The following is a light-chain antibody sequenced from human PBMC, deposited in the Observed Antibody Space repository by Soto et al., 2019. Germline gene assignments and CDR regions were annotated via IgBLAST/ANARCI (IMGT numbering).Light chain of an antibody. CDR3: QQYGSSLSTT. J-gene: IGKJ5*01. CDR1: QTVRNNY. Sequence: EFVLTQSPGTLSLSPGARAALSCLASQTVRNNYLAWYQQKPGQAPRLLIYAASSRATGIPDRFSGSGSGTDFTLTISRLEPEDFAVYYCQQYGSSLSTTFGQGTRLEIK. V-gene: IGKV3-20*01. CDR2: AAS.